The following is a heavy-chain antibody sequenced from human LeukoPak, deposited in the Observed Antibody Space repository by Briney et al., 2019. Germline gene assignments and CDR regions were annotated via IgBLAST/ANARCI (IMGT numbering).Heavy chain of an antibody. D-gene: IGHD3-10*01. CDR1: GFTFSSYA. CDR3: AKGDSTTLLRPYYFDY. CDR2: ISSSGGST. V-gene: IGHV3-23*01. Sequence: GGSLRISCAAPGFTFSSYAMSWVRQAPGKGLEWVSDISSSGGSTYYEDSVKGRFTISRDNSKNTLYLQMNSLRAEDTAVYYCAKGDSTTLLRPYYFDYWGQGTLVTVSS. J-gene: IGHJ4*02.